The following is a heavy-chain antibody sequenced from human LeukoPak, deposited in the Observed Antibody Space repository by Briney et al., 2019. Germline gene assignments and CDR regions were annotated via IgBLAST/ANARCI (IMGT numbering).Heavy chain of an antibody. CDR1: GYTFTGYC. J-gene: IGHJ4*02. CDR3: ARGQQLGTFDY. V-gene: IGHV1-2*06. D-gene: IGHD6-13*01. CDR2: INPNSGGT. Sequence: ASVKVSCKASGYTFTGYCMHWVLQAPGQGLEWMGRINPNSGGTNYAQKFQGRVTMTRDTSISTAYMELSRLRSDDTAVYYCARGQQLGTFDYWGQGTLVTVSS.